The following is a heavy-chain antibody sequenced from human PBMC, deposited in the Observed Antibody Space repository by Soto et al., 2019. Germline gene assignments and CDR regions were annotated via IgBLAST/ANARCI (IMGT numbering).Heavy chain of an antibody. J-gene: IGHJ4*02. V-gene: IGHV3-23*01. D-gene: IGHD3-22*01. CDR2: ISGSGGST. CDR3: AKFGTMLVVVHPHFDY. Sequence: PVESLRLSCAASGFTFSSYAMSWVRQAPGEGLEWVSAISGSGGSTYYADSVKGRFTISRDNSKNTLYLQMNSLRAEDTAVYYCAKFGTMLVVVHPHFDYWGQATLVTVSS. CDR1: GFTFSSYA.